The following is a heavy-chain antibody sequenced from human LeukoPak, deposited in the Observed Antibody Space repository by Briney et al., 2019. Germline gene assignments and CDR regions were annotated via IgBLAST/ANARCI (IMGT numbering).Heavy chain of an antibody. Sequence: GASVKVSCKASGYTFTSYDINWVRPATGQGLEWMGWMNPNSGNTGYAQKFQGRVTMTRNTSISTAYMELSSLRSEDTAVYYCARVRSLGYCSSTSGGVCYKYYGMDVWGQGTTVTVSS. CDR1: GYTFTSYD. D-gene: IGHD2-2*01. J-gene: IGHJ6*02. CDR3: ARVRSLGYCSSTSGGVCYKYYGMDV. CDR2: MNPNSGNT. V-gene: IGHV1-8*01.